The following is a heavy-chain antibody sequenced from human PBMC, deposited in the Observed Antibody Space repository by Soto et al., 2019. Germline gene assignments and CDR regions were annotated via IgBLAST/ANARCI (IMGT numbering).Heavy chain of an antibody. CDR1: DESISGYY. Sequence: SQPLSDTCGVEDESISGYYWTWIRKNPGKGLEWIGEINDSGSTNHKPSLKSRVTMSIDTSKNQFSLNLRSVTAADTGVYYCAKGGRFPEARYYFLDVWGNGTTVTVSS. J-gene: IGHJ6*03. CDR2: INDSGST. D-gene: IGHD3-3*01. CDR3: AKGGRFPEARYYFLDV. V-gene: IGHV4-34*01.